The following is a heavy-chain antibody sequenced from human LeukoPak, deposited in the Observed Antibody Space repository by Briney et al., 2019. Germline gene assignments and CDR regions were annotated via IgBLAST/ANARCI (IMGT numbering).Heavy chain of an antibody. Sequence: GGSLRLSCAASGFTFSTYWMHWVRQAPGKGLVWASRMNSDGSTTNYADSVKGRFTVSRDNAKNTLFLQMNILRAEDTAVYYCATGGRYYLDNWGQGTLVTVSS. V-gene: IGHV3-74*01. J-gene: IGHJ4*02. CDR3: ATGGRYYLDN. CDR2: MNSDGSTT. CDR1: GFTFSTYW.